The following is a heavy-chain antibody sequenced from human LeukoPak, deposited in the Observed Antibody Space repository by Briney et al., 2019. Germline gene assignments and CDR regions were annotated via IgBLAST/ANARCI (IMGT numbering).Heavy chain of an antibody. CDR2: IIPIFGTA. J-gene: IGHJ3*02. CDR1: GGTFSSYA. V-gene: IGHV1-69*01. CDR3: AKGTDRWEQLHAFDI. Sequence: GSSVKVSCKASGGTFSSYAISWVRQAPGQGLEWMGGIIPIFGTANYAQKFQGRVTITADESTSTAYMELSSLRSEDTAVYYCAKGTDRWEQLHAFDIWGQGTMVTVSS. D-gene: IGHD1-26*01.